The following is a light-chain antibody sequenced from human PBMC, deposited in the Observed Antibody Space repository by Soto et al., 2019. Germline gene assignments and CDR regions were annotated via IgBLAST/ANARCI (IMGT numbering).Light chain of an antibody. J-gene: IGLJ1*01. V-gene: IGLV2-14*01. CDR1: SSDIGGYNY. CDR3: SSYTSSSTLYV. Sequence: QSVLTQPASVSGSPGQSFTISCAGTSSDIGGYNYVSWYQQHPGKAPKVMIYEVSNRPSGVSNRFSGSKSGNTASLTISGLQAEDEADYYCSSYTSSSTLYVFGSGTKVTVL. CDR2: EVS.